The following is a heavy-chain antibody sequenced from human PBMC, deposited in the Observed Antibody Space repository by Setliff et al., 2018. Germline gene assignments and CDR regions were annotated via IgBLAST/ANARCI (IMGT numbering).Heavy chain of an antibody. J-gene: IGHJ6*03. D-gene: IGHD2-21*02. CDR3: ARVGWTSDRYYYMDV. CDR1: GFTFSKAW. Sequence: PGGSLRLSCAASGFTFSKAWMSWVRQAPGKGLEWVSFISYAGTTAYYIDSVKGRFAISRDNSKNTLSLQMNNLTPEDSAIYYCARVGWTSDRYYYMDVWGKGTTVTVSS. V-gene: IGHV3-30*09. CDR2: ISYAGTTA.